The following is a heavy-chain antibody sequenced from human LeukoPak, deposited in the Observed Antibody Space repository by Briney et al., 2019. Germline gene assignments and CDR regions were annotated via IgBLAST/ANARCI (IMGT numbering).Heavy chain of an antibody. CDR3: AKEEQVGAFDY. D-gene: IGHD1-26*01. Sequence: PGGSLRLSCAASGFTFSSYGMHWVRQAPGKGLEWVAVISYDGSNKYYAGSVKGRFTISRDNSKTTLYLQMNSLRAEDTAVYYCAKEEQVGAFDYWGQGTLVTVSS. CDR2: ISYDGSNK. J-gene: IGHJ4*02. V-gene: IGHV3-30*18. CDR1: GFTFSSYG.